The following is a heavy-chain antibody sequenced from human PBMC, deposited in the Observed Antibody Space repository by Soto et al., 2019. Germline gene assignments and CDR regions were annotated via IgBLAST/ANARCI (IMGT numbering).Heavy chain of an antibody. D-gene: IGHD2-15*01. V-gene: IGHV4-59*01. CDR3: GCSGVSPSTASYYYGLDV. CDR1: GGSIGSYY. CDR2: IHYSGRT. J-gene: IGHJ6*02. Sequence: SETLSLTCTVSGGSIGSYYWGWFRQPPGKGLEWIGYIHYSGRTNYSPSLKSRVTISVDPSQNQSSLKLRSVTAAATAGIYCGCSGVSPSTASYYYGLDVWGQGTTVTVSS.